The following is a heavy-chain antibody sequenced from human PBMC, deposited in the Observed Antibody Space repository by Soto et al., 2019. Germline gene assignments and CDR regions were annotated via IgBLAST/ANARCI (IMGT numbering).Heavy chain of an antibody. CDR2: INPNSGDT. J-gene: IGHJ4*02. CDR1: GYTFTGFF. CDR3: ASGGSTVTREFDY. Sequence: QVQLVQSGAEVKKPGASVKVSCKASGYTFTGFFMHWVRQAPGQGLEWMGWINPNSGDTEYAQNFQGWVTMTRDTSITTAYMELSRLRSDDTAVYYCASGGSTVTREFDYWGQGTLVSVSS. V-gene: IGHV1-2*04. D-gene: IGHD4-17*01.